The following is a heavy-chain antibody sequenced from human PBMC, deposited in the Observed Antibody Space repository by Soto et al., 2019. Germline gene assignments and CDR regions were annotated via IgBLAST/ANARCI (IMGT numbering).Heavy chain of an antibody. D-gene: IGHD3-16*02. CDR1: GFTFGDYA. J-gene: IGHJ4*02. V-gene: IGHV3-49*03. CDR2: IRSKAYGGTT. CDR3: TRGPLMITFGGVIVVPFDY. Sequence: GGSLRRSCTASGFTFGDYAMSWFRQAPGKGLEWVGFIRSKAYGGTTEYAASVKGRFTISRDDSKSIAYLQMNSLKTEDTAVYYCTRGPLMITFGGVIVVPFDYWGQGTLVTVSS.